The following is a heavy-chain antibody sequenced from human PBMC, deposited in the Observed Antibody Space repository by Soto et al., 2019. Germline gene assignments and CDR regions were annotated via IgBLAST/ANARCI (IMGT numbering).Heavy chain of an antibody. CDR1: GFTFNKYA. CDR3: AKDLFGNGSGSCYSGGSDY. V-gene: IGHV3-23*01. D-gene: IGHD3-22*01. J-gene: IGHJ4*02. CDR2: LSNTGANT. Sequence: EVQLLESGGGLVQPGGSLRLSCEASGFTFNKYAMSWVRQAPGKGLEWVSALSNTGANTYYANPVKGRFTISRDNSKSTLYLRMDSLRADDPAMYFSAKDLFGNGSGSCYSGGSDYWGQGTLVTVSS.